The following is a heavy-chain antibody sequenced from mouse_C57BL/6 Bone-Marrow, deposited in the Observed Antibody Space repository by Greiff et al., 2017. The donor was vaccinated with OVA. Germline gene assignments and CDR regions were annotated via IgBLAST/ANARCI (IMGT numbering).Heavy chain of an antibody. CDR2: ISYDGSN. V-gene: IGHV3-6*01. CDR3: AREITTVVATDWYFDV. D-gene: IGHD1-1*01. J-gene: IGHJ1*03. Sequence: ESGPGLVKPSQSLSLTCSVTGYSITSGYYWNWIRQFPGNKLEWMGYISYDGSNNYNPSLKNRISITRDTSKNQFFLKLNSVTTEDTATYYCAREITTVVATDWYFDVWGTGTTVTVSS. CDR1: GYSITSGYY.